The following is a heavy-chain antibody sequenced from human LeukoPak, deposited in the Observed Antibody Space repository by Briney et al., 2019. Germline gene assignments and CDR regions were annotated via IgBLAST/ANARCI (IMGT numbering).Heavy chain of an antibody. CDR2: IIPIFGIA. J-gene: IGHJ6*02. Sequence: SVKVSCKASGGTFSSYAISWVRQAPGQGLEWMGRIIPIFGIANYAQKFQGRVTITADKSTSTAYMELSSLRSEDTAVYYCARDRVVRGVIVHYYYYGMDVWGQGTTVAVSS. V-gene: IGHV1-69*04. D-gene: IGHD3-10*01. CDR3: ARDRVVRGVIVHYYYYGMDV. CDR1: GGTFSSYA.